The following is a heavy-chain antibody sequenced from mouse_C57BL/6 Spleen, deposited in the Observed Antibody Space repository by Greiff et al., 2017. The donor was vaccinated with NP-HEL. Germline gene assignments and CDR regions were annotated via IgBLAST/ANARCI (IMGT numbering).Heavy chain of an antibody. D-gene: IGHD2-3*01. CDR3: ARQSDGYYVTFDY. CDR2: ISSGGSYT. V-gene: IGHV5-6*01. J-gene: IGHJ2*01. CDR1: GFTFSSYG. Sequence: EVKLVESGGDLVKPGGSLKLSCAASGFTFSSYGMSWVRQTPDKRLEWVATISSGGSYTYYPDSVKGRFTISRDNAKNTLYLQMSSLKSEDTAMYYCARQSDGYYVTFDYWGQGTTLTVSS.